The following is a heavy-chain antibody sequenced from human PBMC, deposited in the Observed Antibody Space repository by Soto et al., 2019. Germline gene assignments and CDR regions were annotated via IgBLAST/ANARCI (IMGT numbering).Heavy chain of an antibody. J-gene: IGHJ4*02. CDR2: IIPIFGTA. V-gene: IGHV1-69*13. CDR1: GGTFSSYA. CDR3: APGITVTASDY. Sequence: ASVKVSSEASGGTFSSYAISWVRQAPGQGLEWMGGIIPIFGTANYAQKFQGRVTITADESTSTAYMELSSLRSEDTAVYYCAPGITVTASDYWRQGTLVTLAS. D-gene: IGHD4-17*01.